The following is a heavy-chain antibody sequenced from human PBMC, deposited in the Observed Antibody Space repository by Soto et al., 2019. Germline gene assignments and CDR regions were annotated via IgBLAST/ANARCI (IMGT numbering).Heavy chain of an antibody. D-gene: IGHD2-21*02. CDR3: ARYTDSPSFDY. CDR1: GGSISSGGYY. J-gene: IGHJ4*02. Sequence: QVQLQESGPGLVKPSQTLSLTCTVSGGSISSGGYYWSWIRQHPGKGLEWIGYIYHSGSTYYNPSLKSRITLSVDTSKNQFSLKLSSVTAADTAVYYCARYTDSPSFDYWGQGTLVTVSS. CDR2: IYHSGST. V-gene: IGHV4-31*03.